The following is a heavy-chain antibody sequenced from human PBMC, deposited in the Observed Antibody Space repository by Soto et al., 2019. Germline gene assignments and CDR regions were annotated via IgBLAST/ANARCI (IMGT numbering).Heavy chain of an antibody. Sequence: QLQLQESGPGLVKPSETLSLTCTVSGGSISSSSYYWGWIRQPPGKGLEWIGSIYYSGSTYYNPSLKSRVPLSVDTSKNQFSLKLSSVTAADTAVYYCAGGSSSRGFGYWGQGTLVTVSS. D-gene: IGHD6-13*01. CDR1: GGSISSSSYY. J-gene: IGHJ4*02. CDR2: IYYSGST. V-gene: IGHV4-39*01. CDR3: AGGSSSRGFGY.